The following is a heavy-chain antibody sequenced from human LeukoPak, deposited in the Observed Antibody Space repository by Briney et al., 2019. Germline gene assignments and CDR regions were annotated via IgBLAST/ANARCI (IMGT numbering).Heavy chain of an antibody. Sequence: SGPTLVKPTQTLTLTCTFSGFSLSTSVVGVGWVRQPPGKALEWLALIYWNDDKQYSPSLKSRLAITKDTSKNQVILTMANMDPVDTATYYCARRNEATRRGSWFDPWGQGTLATVSS. CDR1: GFSLSTSVVG. V-gene: IGHV2-5*01. CDR3: ARRNEATRRGSWFDP. J-gene: IGHJ5*02. D-gene: IGHD6-6*01. CDR2: IYWNDDK.